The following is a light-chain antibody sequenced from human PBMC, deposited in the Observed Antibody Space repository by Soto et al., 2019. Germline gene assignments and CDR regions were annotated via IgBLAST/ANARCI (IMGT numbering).Light chain of an antibody. Sequence: SALTQPRSVSGSPGQSVTISCTGTSSDVGGYNYVSWYQQNPGKAPKLMIYDVSKRPSGVSDRFSGSKSANTASLIISGLQAEDEADYYCCSYAGNTLVVFGGGTQLTVL. CDR3: CSYAGNTLVV. CDR1: SSDVGGYNY. J-gene: IGLJ2*01. V-gene: IGLV2-11*01. CDR2: DVS.